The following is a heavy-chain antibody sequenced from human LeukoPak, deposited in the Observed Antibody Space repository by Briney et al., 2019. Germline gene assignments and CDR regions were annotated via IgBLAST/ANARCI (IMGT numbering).Heavy chain of an antibody. CDR1: GYTFTTYA. CDR2: LNTNTENP. V-gene: IGHV7-4-1*02. CDR3: ARRFDYSDYFNYYYYMDV. D-gene: IGHD4-11*01. Sequence: ASVKVSCKASGYTFTTYAMNWVRHAPGQWLELLGWLNTNTENPTYAQGFTGRFVFSLDTSVSTAYLQISSLKAEDTAVYYCARRFDYSDYFNYYYYMDVWGKGTTVTVSS. J-gene: IGHJ6*03.